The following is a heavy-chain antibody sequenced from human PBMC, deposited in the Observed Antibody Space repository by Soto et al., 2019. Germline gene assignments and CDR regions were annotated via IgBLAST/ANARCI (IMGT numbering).Heavy chain of an antibody. D-gene: IGHD2-21*01. J-gene: IGHJ3*02. CDR1: GISISSYA. CDR2: ISGSGGST. CDR3: AKGPIVVGAFEI. Sequence: EVQLLESGGGLEQPGGSLRLSCAASGISISSYAMSWVRQAPGKGLEWVSAISGSGGSTYYADSVKGRFTISRDNSKNTLYLLMNSLRAEDTALYYCAKGPIVVGAFEIWGQGTMVTVSS. V-gene: IGHV3-23*01.